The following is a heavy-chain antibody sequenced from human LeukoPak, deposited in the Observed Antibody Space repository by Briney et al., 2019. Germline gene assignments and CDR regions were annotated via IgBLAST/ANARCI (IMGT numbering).Heavy chain of an antibody. CDR1: GFTFSSYG. CDR2: IRYDGSNK. D-gene: IGHD6-13*01. J-gene: IGHJ6*03. CDR3: AKDPRSYSSSYYYYMDV. V-gene: IGHV3-30*02. Sequence: QPGGSLRLSCAASGFTFSSYGMHWVRQAPGKGLEWVAFIRYDGSNKYYADSVKGRFTISRDNSKNTLYLQMNSLRAEDTAVYYCAKDPRSYSSSYYYYMDVWGKGTTDTVSS.